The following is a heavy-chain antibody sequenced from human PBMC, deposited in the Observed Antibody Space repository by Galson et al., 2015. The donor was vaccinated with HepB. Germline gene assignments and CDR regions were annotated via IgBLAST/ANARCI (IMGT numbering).Heavy chain of an antibody. D-gene: IGHD1-26*01. CDR2: ISSSSSYI. Sequence: LRLSCAASGFTFSSYSMNWVRQAPGKGLEWVSSISSSSSYIYYADSVKGRFTISRDNAKNSLYLQMNSLRAEDTAVYYCARDRSDWVGATTYYFDYWGQGTLVTVSS. CDR1: GFTFSSYS. CDR3: ARDRSDWVGATTYYFDY. V-gene: IGHV3-21*01. J-gene: IGHJ4*02.